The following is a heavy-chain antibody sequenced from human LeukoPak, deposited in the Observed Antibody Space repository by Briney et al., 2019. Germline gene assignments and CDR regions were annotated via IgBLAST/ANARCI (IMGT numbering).Heavy chain of an antibody. V-gene: IGHV4-59*01. CDR2: IYYSGST. Sequence: SETLSLTCTVSGGSISSYYWSWIRQPPGKGLEWIGYIYYSGSTNYNPSLKSRVTISVDTSKNQFSLKLSSVTAADTAVYYCARVKGYDSSGRRSYYFDYWGQGTLVTVSS. CDR1: GGSISSYY. CDR3: ARVKGYDSSGRRSYYFDY. D-gene: IGHD3-22*01. J-gene: IGHJ4*02.